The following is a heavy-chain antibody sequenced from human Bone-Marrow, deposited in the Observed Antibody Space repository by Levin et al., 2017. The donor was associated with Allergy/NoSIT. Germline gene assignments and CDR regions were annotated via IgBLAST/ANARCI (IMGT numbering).Heavy chain of an antibody. D-gene: IGHD2-2*01. V-gene: IGHV3-13*04. J-gene: IGHJ4*02. CDR3: ARVALLRYCTRTSCCDSGYCFDY. CDR2: IGTAADS. Sequence: GGSLRLSCAASGFTFSSYDMHWVRQATGRGLEWVSAIGTAADSYYSGSVKGRFTVSRDNAKTSFYLQMNSLRAGATAVDYCARVALLRYCTRTSCCDSGYCFDYGGQGTLVTVSS. CDR1: GFTFSSYD.